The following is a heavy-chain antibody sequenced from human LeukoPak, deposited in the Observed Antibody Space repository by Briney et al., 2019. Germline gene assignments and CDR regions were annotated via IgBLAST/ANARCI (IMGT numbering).Heavy chain of an antibody. Sequence: SETLSLTCTVSGGSISSYYWSWIRQPPGKGLEWIGYIYYSGSTNYNPSLKSRVTISVDTSKNQFSLKLSSVTAAGTAVYYCARLPYYYDSSGYYYAGPFDYWGQGTLVTVSS. D-gene: IGHD3-22*01. CDR2: IYYSGST. J-gene: IGHJ4*02. CDR1: GGSISSYY. CDR3: ARLPYYYDSSGYYYAGPFDY. V-gene: IGHV4-59*01.